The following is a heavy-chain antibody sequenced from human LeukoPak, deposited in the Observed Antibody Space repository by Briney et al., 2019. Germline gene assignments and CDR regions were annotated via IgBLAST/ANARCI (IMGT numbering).Heavy chain of an antibody. J-gene: IGHJ6*03. CDR1: GGSISSSSYS. CDR3: ARVAGSSSWDYYYYYMDV. CDR2: IYTSGST. V-gene: IGHV4-61*02. Sequence: PSETLSLTCTVSGGSISSSSYSWSWLRQPPEKGLELIGRIYTSGSTNYNPSLKSRVTISVDTSKNQFSLKLSSVSAADTAVYYCARVAGSSSWDYYYYYMDVWGKGTTVTVS. D-gene: IGHD6-13*01.